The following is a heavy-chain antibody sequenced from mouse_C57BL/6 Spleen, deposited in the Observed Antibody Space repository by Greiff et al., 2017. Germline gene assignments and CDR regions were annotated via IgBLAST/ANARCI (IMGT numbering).Heavy chain of an antibody. CDR3: ARGNYYGSSYSWFAY. D-gene: IGHD1-1*01. J-gene: IGHJ3*01. V-gene: IGHV1-82*01. CDR1: GYAFSSSW. CDR2: IYPGDGDT. Sequence: VQLQESGPELVKPGASVKISCKASGYAFSSSWMNWVKQRPGKGLEWIGRIYPGDGDTNYNGKFKGKATLTADTSSSTAYMQLSSLTSEDSAVYFCARGNYYGSSYSWFAYWGQGTLVTVSA.